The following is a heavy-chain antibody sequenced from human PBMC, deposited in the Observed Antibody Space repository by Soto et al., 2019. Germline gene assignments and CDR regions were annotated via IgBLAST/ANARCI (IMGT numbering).Heavy chain of an antibody. CDR3: TRSIVVVPAASNNWCDP. D-gene: IGHD2-2*01. CDR1: GFTFSGSA. CDR2: IRSKANSYAT. V-gene: IGHV3-73*02. J-gene: IGHJ5*02. Sequence: EVQLVESGGGLGQPGGSPKLSCAASGFTFSGSAMHWVRQASGKGLEWVGRIRSKANSYATAYAASVKGRFTISRDDSKNTAYLQMNSLKTEDTAVYYCTRSIVVVPAASNNWCDPWGQGTLVTVSS.